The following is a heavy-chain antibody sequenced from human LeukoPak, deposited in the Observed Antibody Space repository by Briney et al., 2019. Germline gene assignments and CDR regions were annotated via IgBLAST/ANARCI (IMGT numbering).Heavy chain of an antibody. D-gene: IGHD6-13*01. V-gene: IGHV3-21*01. CDR3: ARAGGRYSSSWFKFDY. Sequence: PGGSLRLSCAASEFTFSSYSMNWVRQAPGKGLEWVSSISSTSNYIYYADSVTGRFTISRDNAKDSLFLQMNSLRAEDTAVYYCARAGGRYSSSWFKFDYWGQGTLVTVSS. CDR2: ISSTSNYI. J-gene: IGHJ4*02. CDR1: EFTFSSYS.